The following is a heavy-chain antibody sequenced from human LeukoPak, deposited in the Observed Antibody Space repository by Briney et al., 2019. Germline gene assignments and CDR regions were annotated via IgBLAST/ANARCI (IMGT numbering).Heavy chain of an antibody. CDR1: GYTLTGYY. D-gene: IGHD2-8*01. CDR3: ARDRGYCTNGVCYGEYYFDY. Sequence: ASVKVSCKASGYTLTGYYMHWVRQAPGQGLEWMGWINPNSGGTNYAQKFQGRVTMTRDTSISTAYMELSRLRSDDTAVYYCARDRGYCTNGVCYGEYYFDYWGQGTLVTVSS. J-gene: IGHJ4*02. V-gene: IGHV1-2*02. CDR2: INPNSGGT.